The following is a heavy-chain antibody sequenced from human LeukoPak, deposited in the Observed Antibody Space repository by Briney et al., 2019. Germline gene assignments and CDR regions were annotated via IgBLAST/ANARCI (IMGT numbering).Heavy chain of an antibody. CDR1: GGSISSSSYY. Sequence: SETLSLTCTVSGGSISSSSYYWGWIRQPPGKGLEWIGSIYYSGSTYYNPSLKSRVTISVDTSKNQFSLKLSSVTAADTAVYYCARDVTMIANRGAFDIWGQGTMVTVSS. J-gene: IGHJ3*02. V-gene: IGHV4-39*07. CDR2: IYYSGST. CDR3: ARDVTMIANRGAFDI. D-gene: IGHD3-22*01.